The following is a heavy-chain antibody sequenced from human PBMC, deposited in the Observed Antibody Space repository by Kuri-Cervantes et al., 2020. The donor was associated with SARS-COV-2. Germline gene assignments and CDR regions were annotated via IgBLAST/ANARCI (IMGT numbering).Heavy chain of an antibody. V-gene: IGHV3-74*01. CDR1: GFTFSGHW. CDR2: INPDGSYT. CDR3: ARAVGAKHNWFDP. J-gene: IGHJ5*02. Sequence: GESLKISCAASGFTFSGHWIHWVRQAPGKGLVWVSRINPDGSYTNNADSVKGRFTLSRDNAKNMLFLQMNSLRAEDTAVYYCARAVGAKHNWFDPWGQGTLVTGAS. D-gene: IGHD1-26*01.